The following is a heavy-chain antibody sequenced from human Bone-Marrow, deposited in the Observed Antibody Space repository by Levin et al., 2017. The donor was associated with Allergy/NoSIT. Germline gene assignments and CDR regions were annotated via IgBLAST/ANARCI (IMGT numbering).Heavy chain of an antibody. J-gene: IGHJ2*01. CDR3: ARVTYYYDEKTLGHWYFDF. CDR2: ISGSGSTI. Sequence: GGSLRLSCAASGFTFSDYYMTWIRQAPGKGLEWVSYISGSGSTIYYADSVKGRRFTISRDNARNSLDLQMSGLRADDTAVYYCARVTYYYDEKTLGHWYFDFWGRGTLVTVSS. CDR1: GFTFSDYY. V-gene: IGHV3-11*01. D-gene: IGHD3-22*01.